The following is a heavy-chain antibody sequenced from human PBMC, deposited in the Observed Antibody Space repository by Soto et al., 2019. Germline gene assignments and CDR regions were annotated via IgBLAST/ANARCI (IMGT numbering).Heavy chain of an antibody. CDR2: INHSGST. V-gene: IGHV4-34*01. J-gene: IGHJ4*02. CDR3: ARDLQCGGDCYYFDY. CDR1: GGSFSDYY. D-gene: IGHD2-21*02. Sequence: SDTLSLTCAVYGGSFSDYYWSWIRQSPGKGLEWIGEINHSGSTNYNPSLKSRVTISVDTSKNQFSLKLSSVTAADTAVYYCARDLQCGGDCYYFDYWGQGTLVTVSS.